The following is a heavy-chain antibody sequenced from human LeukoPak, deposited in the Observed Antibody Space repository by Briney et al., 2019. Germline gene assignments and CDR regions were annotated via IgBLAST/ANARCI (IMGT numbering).Heavy chain of an antibody. Sequence: GGSLRLSCETAGFTFSSYVMHWVRRTPGKGLVWVSRISHDGFISYADSVKGRFTISRDNAKNTLILQMSSLRAEDTAVYYCARDWVYKIDYWGRGTLVTVSS. CDR2: ISHDGFI. CDR3: ARDWVYKIDY. V-gene: IGHV3-74*01. CDR1: GFTFSSYV. D-gene: IGHD5-24*01. J-gene: IGHJ4*02.